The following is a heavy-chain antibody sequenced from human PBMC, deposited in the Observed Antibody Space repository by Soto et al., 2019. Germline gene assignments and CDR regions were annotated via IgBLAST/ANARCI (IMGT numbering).Heavy chain of an antibody. Sequence: ASVKVSCKASGYTFNYYGISWVRQAPGQGLEWVGWISAHNGDTKYAQNLQGRLTLTTDTSTSTAYMELTSLTSDDTAVYYCARDWSRYFDSSGLMWFYWGQGTLVTVSS. J-gene: IGHJ4*02. CDR3: ARDWSRYFDSSGLMWFY. CDR1: GYTFNYYG. CDR2: ISAHNGDT. D-gene: IGHD3-22*01. V-gene: IGHV1-18*04.